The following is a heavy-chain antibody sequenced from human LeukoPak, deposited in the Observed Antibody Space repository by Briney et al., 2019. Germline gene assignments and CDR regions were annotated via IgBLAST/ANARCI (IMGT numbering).Heavy chain of an antibody. CDR3: ARFSIGSYDYYFDY. CDR2: IYYTGST. J-gene: IGHJ4*02. CDR1: GGSIRSITYY. V-gene: IGHV4-39*01. Sequence: SETLSLTCTVSGGSIRSITYYWGWIRQPPGKGLEWIGTIYYTGSTYDNPSLKSRVTISVDTSKNQFSLRLNSVTAADTAVYYCARFSIGSYDYYFDYWGQGTLVTVSS. D-gene: IGHD6-19*01.